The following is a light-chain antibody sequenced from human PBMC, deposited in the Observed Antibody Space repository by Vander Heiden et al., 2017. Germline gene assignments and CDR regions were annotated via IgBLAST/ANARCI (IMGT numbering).Light chain of an antibody. J-gene: IGLJ3*02. Sequence: QSVLTQPPSASGTPGQRVTISCSGSSSNIGSNTVNWYQQLPGTAPKLLLFSNNQRPSGVPDRFSCSKSGTSASLAISGLQSEDEAAYYCAAWDDSLNGPWVFGGGTKLTVL. CDR2: SNN. CDR1: SSNIGSNT. CDR3: AAWDDSLNGPWV. V-gene: IGLV1-44*01.